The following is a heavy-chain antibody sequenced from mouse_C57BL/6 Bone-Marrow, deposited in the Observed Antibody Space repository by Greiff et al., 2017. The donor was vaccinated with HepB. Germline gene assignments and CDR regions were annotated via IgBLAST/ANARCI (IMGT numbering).Heavy chain of an antibody. D-gene: IGHD1-1*01. J-gene: IGHJ3*01. CDR2: IYPGDGDT. V-gene: IGHV1-82*01. CDR1: GYAFSSSW. Sequence: QVQLQQSGPELVKPGASVKISCKASGYAFSSSWMNWVKQRPGKGLEWIGRIYPGDGDTNYNGKFKGKATLTAAKSSSTAYLQLSSLTSEDSAVYFCASYYYGSSEFAYWGQGTLVTVSA. CDR3: ASYYYGSSEFAY.